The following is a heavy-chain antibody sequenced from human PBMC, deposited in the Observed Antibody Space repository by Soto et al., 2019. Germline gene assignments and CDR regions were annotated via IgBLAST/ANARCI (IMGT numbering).Heavy chain of an antibody. CDR2: IYHRGST. Sequence: SETRSLTCAVSGGSISSSNWWSWVRQPPGKGLEWIGEIYHRGSTDYNPSLKSRVTISVDKSKNQFSLKMSSVNAADKAVYYCARLHPYAFLFDHWGQGKTVTVS. D-gene: IGHD3-3*01. CDR1: GGSISSSNW. J-gene: IGHJ5*02. CDR3: ARLHPYAFLFDH. V-gene: IGHV4-4*02.